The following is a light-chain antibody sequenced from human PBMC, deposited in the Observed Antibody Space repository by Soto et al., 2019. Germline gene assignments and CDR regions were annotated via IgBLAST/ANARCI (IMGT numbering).Light chain of an antibody. CDR3: QQYNKWPLT. CDR1: QNCDSNY. J-gene: IGKJ4*01. V-gene: IGKV3D-15*01. Sequence: EIVLTQSPGTLSLSPGERATLSCRASQNCDSNYLAWYQQKHGQAPRSIILGASGRATGIPARFSGTGYGTEFNLTISSLQSEDFAVYYCQQYNKWPLTFGGGTKVDIK. CDR2: GAS.